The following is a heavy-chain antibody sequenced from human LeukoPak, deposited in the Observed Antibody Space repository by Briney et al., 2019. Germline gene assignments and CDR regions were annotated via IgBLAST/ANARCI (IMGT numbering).Heavy chain of an antibody. CDR2: IRSKAYGGTT. CDR1: GFTFGDYA. CDR3: TGSAATDYYYYMEV. Sequence: PGGSLRLSCTASGFTFGDYAMSWVRQAPGKGLEWVGFIRSKAYGGTTEYAASVKGRFTISRDDSKSIAYLQMNSLKTEDTAVYYCTGSAATDYYYYMEVWGKGTTVTISS. V-gene: IGHV3-49*04. D-gene: IGHD2-15*01. J-gene: IGHJ6*03.